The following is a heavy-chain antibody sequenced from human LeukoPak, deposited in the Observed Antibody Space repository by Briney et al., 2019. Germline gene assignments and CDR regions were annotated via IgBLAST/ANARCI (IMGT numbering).Heavy chain of an antibody. CDR2: ISGSGGST. CDR3: AKGSRETYYYYYYMDV. CDR1: GFTFSSYA. D-gene: IGHD1-26*01. J-gene: IGHJ6*03. V-gene: IGHV3-23*01. Sequence: QPGGSLRLSCAASGFTFSSYAMSWVRQAPGKGLEWVSAISGSGGSTYYADSVKGRFTISRDNSKNTLYLQMNSLRAEETAVYYCAKGSRETYYYYYYMDVWGKVTTVTVSS.